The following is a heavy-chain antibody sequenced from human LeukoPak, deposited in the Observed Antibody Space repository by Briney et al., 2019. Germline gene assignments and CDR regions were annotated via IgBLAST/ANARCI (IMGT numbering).Heavy chain of an antibody. D-gene: IGHD3-10*01. CDR1: GGSISSYY. Sequence: SETLSLTCTVSGGSISSYYWGWIRQPPGKGLEWIGSIFRTGSTYYSASLKSRVSISVDTSKNHIALKLTSVTASDTAVYFCARRVGFYGSGSLNYFDPWGQGILVSVS. J-gene: IGHJ5*01. CDR2: IFRTGST. V-gene: IGHV4-39*02. CDR3: ARRVGFYGSGSLNYFDP.